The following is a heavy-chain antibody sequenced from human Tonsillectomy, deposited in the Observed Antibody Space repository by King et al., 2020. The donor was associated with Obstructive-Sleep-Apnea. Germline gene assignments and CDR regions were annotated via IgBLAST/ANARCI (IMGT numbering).Heavy chain of an antibody. Sequence: VQLVESGGGLVQPGGSLRLSCAASGFTFSSYAMSWVRQAPGKGLEWVSAISGSGGSTYYADSVKGRFTFSRDNSKNTLYLQMNSLRAEDTAVYYCATDPGVLGDPVGGTPSPRNWFDPWGQGTLVTVSS. V-gene: IGHV3-23*04. J-gene: IGHJ5*02. CDR3: ATDPGVLGDPVGGTPSPRNWFDP. CDR2: ISGSGGST. CDR1: GFTFSSYA. D-gene: IGHD3-10*01.